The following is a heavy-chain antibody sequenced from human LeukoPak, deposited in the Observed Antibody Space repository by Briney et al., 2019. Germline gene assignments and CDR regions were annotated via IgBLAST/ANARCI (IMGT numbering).Heavy chain of an antibody. CDR1: GFTFSSYG. V-gene: IGHV3-30*18. Sequence: GGSLRLSCAASGFTFSSYGMHWVRQAPGKGLEWVAVISYDGSNKYYAGSVKGRFTISRDNSKNTLYLQMNSLRAEDTAVYYCAKDMYSSSWYYFDYWGQGTLVTVSS. D-gene: IGHD6-13*01. J-gene: IGHJ4*02. CDR3: AKDMYSSSWYYFDY. CDR2: ISYDGSNK.